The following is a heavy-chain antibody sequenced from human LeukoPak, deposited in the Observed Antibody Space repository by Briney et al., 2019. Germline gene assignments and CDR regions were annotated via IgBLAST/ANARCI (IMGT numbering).Heavy chain of an antibody. V-gene: IGHV4-39*01. CDR3: ARTFLEWLLYES. J-gene: IGHJ5*02. CDR2: IYYSGST. D-gene: IGHD3-3*02. CDR1: GGSISSSSYY. Sequence: SETLSLTCTVSGGSISSSSYYWGWIRQPPGKGLEWIGSIYYSGSTYYNPSLRSRVTISVDTSKNQFSLKLSSVTAADTAVYYCARTFLEWLLYESWGQGTLVTVSS.